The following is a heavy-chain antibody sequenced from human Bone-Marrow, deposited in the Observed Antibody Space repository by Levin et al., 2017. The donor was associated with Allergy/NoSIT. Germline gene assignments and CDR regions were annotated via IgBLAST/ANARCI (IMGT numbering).Heavy chain of an antibody. CDR1: GAILSDLT. CDR2: FDPDDGET. D-gene: IGHD1-7*01. V-gene: IGHV1-24*01. CDR3: ATDLAGTTPWFDP. J-gene: IGHJ5*02. Sequence: PGESLKISCKVSGAILSDLTVHWVRLAPEKGLEWVGGFDPDDGETVYAQKFQGRVTMTEDTSTDTAYMELRSLRSEDTAVYYCATDLAGTTPWFDPWGQGTLVTVSS.